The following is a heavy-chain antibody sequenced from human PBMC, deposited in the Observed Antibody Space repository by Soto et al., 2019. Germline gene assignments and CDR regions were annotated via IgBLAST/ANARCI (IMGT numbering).Heavy chain of an antibody. J-gene: IGHJ4*02. V-gene: IGHV4-59*12. CDR1: GCSLRRYY. Sequence: SGTLSLTFTLSGCSLRRYYWRLVRQPPGKGLEWIGYIYYSGNTNCNPSLKSRVTVSFDMSKNQFSLRLSSVTAADTAVYFCARGQMRKNYFDYWGQGTPVTVSS. CDR2: IYYSGNT. CDR3: ARGQMRKNYFDY.